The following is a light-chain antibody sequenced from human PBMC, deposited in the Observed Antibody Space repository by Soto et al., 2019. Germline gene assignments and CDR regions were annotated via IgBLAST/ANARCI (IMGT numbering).Light chain of an antibody. V-gene: IGKV1-5*03. CDR2: KAS. J-gene: IGKJ2*01. CDR1: QSISSW. Sequence: DIQMTQSPSTLSASVGDRVTITCRASQSISSWLAWYQQKPGKAPKLLIYKASSLESGVPSRFSGSGSGTEFTLTISSLQPDDFATYYCQQYKSDSYTFGQGTKLESK. CDR3: QQYKSDSYT.